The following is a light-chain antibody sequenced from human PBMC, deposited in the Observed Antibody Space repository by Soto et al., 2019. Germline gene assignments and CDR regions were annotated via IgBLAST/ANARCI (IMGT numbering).Light chain of an antibody. Sequence: DIVMTQSPDSLAVALGERATMNCKSSRSILSSSNNKNYLAWYQQKPGQPPRLLIYWASTRQSGVPERFSGSGSGTDFTLTISSLQAEDVGVYYCLQDYNYPWTFGQGTKVEIK. V-gene: IGKV4-1*01. CDR1: RSILSSSNNKNY. J-gene: IGKJ1*01. CDR2: WAS. CDR3: LQDYNYPWT.